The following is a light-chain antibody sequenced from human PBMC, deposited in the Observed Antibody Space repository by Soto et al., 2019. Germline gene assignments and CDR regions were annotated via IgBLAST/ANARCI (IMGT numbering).Light chain of an antibody. CDR2: NNN. J-gene: IGLJ1*01. Sequence: QSVLPQPPSASAPPGQRVTISCSGGSSNIGDNPVNWYQHLPGAAPTLLIYNNNQRPSGVPDRFSGPKSGASASLVISGLRSEDEADYYCSTWDDTLDAYVFGTGTKVTV. V-gene: IGLV1-44*01. CDR3: STWDDTLDAYV. CDR1: SSNIGDNP.